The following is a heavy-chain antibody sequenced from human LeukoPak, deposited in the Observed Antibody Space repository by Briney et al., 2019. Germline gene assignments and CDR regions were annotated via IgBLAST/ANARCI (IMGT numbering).Heavy chain of an antibody. V-gene: IGHV1-8*03. CDR1: GYTFTGYY. CDR2: MNPNSGNT. D-gene: IGHD2-2*01. CDR3: ARGPLVPAAMYWFDP. J-gene: IGHJ5*02. Sequence: ASVKVSCKASGYTFTGYYMHWVRQAPGQGLEWMGWMNPNSGNTGYAQKFQGRVTITRNTSISTAYMELSSLRSEDTAVYYCARGPLVPAAMYWFDPWGQGTLVTVSS.